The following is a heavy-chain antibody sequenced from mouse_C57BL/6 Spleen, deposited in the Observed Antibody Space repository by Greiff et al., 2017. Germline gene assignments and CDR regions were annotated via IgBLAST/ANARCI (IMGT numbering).Heavy chain of an antibody. CDR3: ARSRGDYEYDGFDY. CDR2: INPYNGDT. CDR1: GYSFTGYF. J-gene: IGHJ2*01. Sequence: EVKLMESGPELVKPGDSVKISCKASGYSFTGYFMNWVMQSHGKSLEWIGRINPYNGDTFYNQKFKGKATLTVDKSSSTAHMELRSLKSEDSAVYYCARSRGDYEYDGFDYWGQGTTLTVSS. D-gene: IGHD2-4*01. V-gene: IGHV1-20*01.